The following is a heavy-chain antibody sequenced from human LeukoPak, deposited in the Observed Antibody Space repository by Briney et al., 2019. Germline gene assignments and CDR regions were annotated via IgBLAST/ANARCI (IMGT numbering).Heavy chain of an antibody. D-gene: IGHD5-12*01. CDR3: ARDFSGPILGFDI. Sequence: GGSLRLSCAASGFTFSSYSMNWVRQAPGKGLEWVSSISSSSSYIYYADSVKGRFTISRDNAKNSLYPQMNSLRAEDTAVYYCARDFSGPILGFDIWGQGTMVTVSS. CDR2: ISSSSSYI. V-gene: IGHV3-21*01. CDR1: GFTFSSYS. J-gene: IGHJ3*02.